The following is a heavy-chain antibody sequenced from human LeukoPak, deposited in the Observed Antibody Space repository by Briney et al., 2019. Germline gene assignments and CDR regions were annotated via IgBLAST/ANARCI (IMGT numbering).Heavy chain of an antibody. CDR1: RYTFTSQW. Sequence: GAGVKVSCKASRYTFTSQWFRRLRLAPGPPLEWTGWICAYKGNSNHAQQLHRRVTMTTDTCTSTAHMHPTSLISDHRAEDCCARDRSRGSGTQGGYWGQGTLVTVSS. CDR3: ARDRSRGSGTQGGY. V-gene: IGHV1-18*01. D-gene: IGHD3-10*01. CDR2: ICAYKGNS. J-gene: IGHJ4*02.